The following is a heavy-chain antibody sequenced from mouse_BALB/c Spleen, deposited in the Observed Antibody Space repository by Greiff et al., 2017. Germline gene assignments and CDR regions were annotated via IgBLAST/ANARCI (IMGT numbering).Heavy chain of an antibody. V-gene: IGHV1S56*01. CDR1: GYTFTSYY. D-gene: IGHD3-1*01. J-gene: IGHJ4*01. Sequence: VQLQQSGPELVKPGASVWISCKASGYTFTSYYIHWVKQRPGQGLEWIGWICPGNVNTKYNEKFKGLATLTADTSSSTAYMQLSSLTSEDSAFYFCARGLRGDYAMDYGGQETSVTVSS. CDR3: ARGLRGDYAMDY. CDR2: ICPGNVNT.